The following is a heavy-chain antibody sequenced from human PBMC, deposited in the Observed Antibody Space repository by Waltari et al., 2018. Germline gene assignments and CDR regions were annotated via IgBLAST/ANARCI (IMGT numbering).Heavy chain of an antibody. CDR2: ISSSSSYI. CDR3: ARDLESSWYLFDY. CDR1: GFTFSSYS. J-gene: IGHJ4*02. Sequence: EVQLVESGGGLVKPGGSLRLSCAASGFTFSSYSMNWVRQAPGKGLEWVSSISSSSSYIYYADSVKGRFTISRDNAKNSLYLQMNSLRAEDTAVYYCARDLESSWYLFDYWGQGTLVTVSS. V-gene: IGHV3-21*01. D-gene: IGHD6-13*01.